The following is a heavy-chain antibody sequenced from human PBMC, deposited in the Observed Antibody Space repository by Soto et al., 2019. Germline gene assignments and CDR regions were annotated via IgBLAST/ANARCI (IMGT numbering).Heavy chain of an antibody. CDR2: IYPGDSDT. V-gene: IGHV5-51*01. J-gene: IGHJ4*01. CDR3: ARLPGGYKQWLFTFDY. CDR1: GYSFTSYW. Sequence: GESLKISCKGSGYSFTSYWIGWVRQMPGKGLEWMGIIYPGDSDTRYSPSFQGQVTISADKSISTAYLQWSSLKASDTAMYYCARLPGGYKQWLFTFDYWGHGTLVTVSS. D-gene: IGHD6-19*01.